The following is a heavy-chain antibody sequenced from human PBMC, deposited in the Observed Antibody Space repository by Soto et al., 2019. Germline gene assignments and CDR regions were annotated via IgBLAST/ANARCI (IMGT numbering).Heavy chain of an antibody. CDR3: ASGPCSGGSCYMHY. CDR1: GFTFSSYA. D-gene: IGHD2-15*01. J-gene: IGHJ4*02. V-gene: IGHV3-30-3*01. CDR2: ISYDGSNK. Sequence: QVQLVESGGGVVQPGRSLRLSCAASGFTFSSYAMHWVRQAPGKGLEWVAVISYDGSNKYYADSVKGRFTISRDNSKNTLYLQMNSLRAEDTAVYYCASGPCSGGSCYMHYWGQGTLVTVSS.